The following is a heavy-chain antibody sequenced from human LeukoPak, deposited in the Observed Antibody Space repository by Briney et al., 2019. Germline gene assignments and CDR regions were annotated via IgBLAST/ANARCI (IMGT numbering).Heavy chain of an antibody. CDR1: GFTFSTYG. J-gene: IGHJ3*02. CDR3: AAPRQQLVDAFDI. V-gene: IGHV3-48*01. D-gene: IGHD6-13*01. Sequence: GGSLRLSCVASGFTFSTYGMSWVRQAPGKGLEWVSYISSSSSTIYYADSVKGRFTISRDNSKNTLYLQMNSLRAEDTAVYYCAAPRQQLVDAFDIWGQGTMVTVSS. CDR2: ISSSSSTI.